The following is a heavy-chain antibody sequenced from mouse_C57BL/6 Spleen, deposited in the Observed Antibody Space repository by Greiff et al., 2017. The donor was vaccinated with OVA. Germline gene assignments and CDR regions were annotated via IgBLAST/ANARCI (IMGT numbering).Heavy chain of an antibody. D-gene: IGHD2-9*01. CDR3: ASYYGYDKGFAY. CDR1: GYTFTDYN. V-gene: IGHV1-18*01. Sequence: VQLKQSGPELVKPGASVKIPCKASGYTFTDYNMDWVKQSHGKSLEWIGDINPNNGGTIYNQKFKGKATLTVDKSSSTAYMELRSLTSEDTAVYYCASYYGYDKGFAYWGQGTLVTVSA. CDR2: INPNNGGT. J-gene: IGHJ3*01.